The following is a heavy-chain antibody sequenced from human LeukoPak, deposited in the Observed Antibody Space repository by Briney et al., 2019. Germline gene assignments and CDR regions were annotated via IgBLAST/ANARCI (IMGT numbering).Heavy chain of an antibody. CDR2: ISSSGSTI. D-gene: IGHD4-17*01. CDR1: GFTFSDYY. CDR3: ARDRDYDDYVFQH. J-gene: IGHJ1*01. V-gene: IGHV3-11*04. Sequence: GGSLRLSCAASGFTFSDYYMSWIRQAPGKGLEWVSYISSSGSTIYYADSVKGRFTISRDNAKNSLYLQMNSLRAEDTAVYYCARDRDYDDYVFQHWGQGTLVTVSS.